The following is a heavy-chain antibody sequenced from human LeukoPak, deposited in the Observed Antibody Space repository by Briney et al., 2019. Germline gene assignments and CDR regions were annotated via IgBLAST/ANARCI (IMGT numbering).Heavy chain of an antibody. CDR3: ARGGRITMVRGVIPSCDY. D-gene: IGHD3-10*01. V-gene: IGHV3-21*01. J-gene: IGHJ4*02. CDR1: GFTFSSYS. Sequence: GGSLRLSCAASGFTFSSYSMNWVRQAPGKGLEWVSSISSSSSYIYYADSVKGRFTISRDNAKNSLYLQMNSLRAEDTAVYYCARGGRITMVRGVIPSCDYWGQGTLVTVSP. CDR2: ISSSSSYI.